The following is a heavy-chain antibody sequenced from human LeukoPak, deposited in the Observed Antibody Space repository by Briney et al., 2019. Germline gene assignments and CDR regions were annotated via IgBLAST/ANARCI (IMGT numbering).Heavy chain of an antibody. J-gene: IGHJ4*02. CDR3: ARETHNYDYVWGSYRAPFDY. D-gene: IGHD3-16*02. V-gene: IGHV1-18*01. CDR1: GYTFTSYG. CDR2: ISAYNGNT. Sequence: ASVKVSCKASGYTFTSYGISWARQAPGQGLEWMGWISAYNGNTNYAQKLQGRVTMTTDTSTSTAYMELRSLRSDDTAVYYCARETHNYDYVWGSYRAPFDYWGQGTLVTVSS.